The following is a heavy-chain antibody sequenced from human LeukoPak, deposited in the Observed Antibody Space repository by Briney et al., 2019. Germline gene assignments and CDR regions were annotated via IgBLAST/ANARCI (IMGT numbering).Heavy chain of an antibody. Sequence: GGSLRLSCAASGFTFSSYAMSWVRQAPGKGLEWVSTITGTSGITYYADSVKGRFTIARDNSKNTLYLQMNSLRAEDTAVYYCAKRSVAGKKAFDYWGQGTLVTVSS. CDR2: ITGTSGIT. CDR1: GFTFSSYA. CDR3: AKRSVAGKKAFDY. J-gene: IGHJ4*02. D-gene: IGHD6-19*01. V-gene: IGHV3-23*01.